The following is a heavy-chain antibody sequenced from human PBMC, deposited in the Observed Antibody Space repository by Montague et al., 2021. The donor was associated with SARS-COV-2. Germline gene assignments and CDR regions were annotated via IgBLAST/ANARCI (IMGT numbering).Heavy chain of an antibody. Sequence: SETLSLTCAVYGGSFSGYYWSWIRQPPGKGLEWIGEINHSGSTNYNPSLKIRVTISVDTSKNQFSLKLSSVTAADTAVYYCARVRAVPAAMRIFRLARSYYGMDVWGQGTTVTVAS. CDR1: GGSFSGYY. D-gene: IGHD2-2*01. V-gene: IGHV4-34*01. J-gene: IGHJ6*02. CDR2: INHSGST. CDR3: ARVRAVPAAMRIFRLARSYYGMDV.